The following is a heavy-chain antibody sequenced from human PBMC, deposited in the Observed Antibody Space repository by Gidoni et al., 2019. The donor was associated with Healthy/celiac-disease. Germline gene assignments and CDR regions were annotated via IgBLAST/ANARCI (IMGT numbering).Heavy chain of an antibody. CDR1: GFSLSTSGVG. CDR2: IYWDDDK. D-gene: IGHD3-3*01. Sequence: QITLKESGPTLVKPTQTLPLTFTFSGFSLSTSGVGVGWIRQPPGKALEWLALIYWDDDKRYSPSLKSRLTITKDTSKNQVVLTMTNMDPVDTATYYCAHRTYYDFWSGNNYYYGMDVWGQGTTVTVSS. J-gene: IGHJ6*02. V-gene: IGHV2-5*02. CDR3: AHRTYYDFWSGNNYYYGMDV.